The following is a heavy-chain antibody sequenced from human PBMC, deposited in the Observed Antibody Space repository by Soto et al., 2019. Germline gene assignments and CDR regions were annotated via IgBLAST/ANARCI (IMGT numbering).Heavy chain of an antibody. J-gene: IGHJ5*02. Sequence: ASVKVSCRASGYTFTSYYMHWVRQAPGQGPEWMGIINPSGGSTSYAQKFQGRVTMTRDTSTSTVYMELSSLRSEDTAVYYCAREVTIFGVVIIRPWFDPWGRGTLVTVSS. CDR2: INPSGGST. CDR1: GYTFTSYY. V-gene: IGHV1-46*03. CDR3: AREVTIFGVVIIRPWFDP. D-gene: IGHD3-3*01.